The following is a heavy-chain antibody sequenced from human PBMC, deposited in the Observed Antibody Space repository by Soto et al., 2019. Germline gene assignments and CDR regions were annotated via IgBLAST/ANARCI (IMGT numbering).Heavy chain of an antibody. CDR3: ARGGLLWFGELFYNWFDP. CDR2: INHSGSA. V-gene: IGHV4-34*01. Sequence: PSETLSLTCAVYGGSFSGYYWSWIRQPPGKGLEWIGEINHSGSANYNPSLKSRVTISVDTSKNQFSLKLSSVTAADTAVYYCARGGLLWFGELFYNWFDPWGQGTLVTVSS. CDR1: GGSFSGYY. D-gene: IGHD3-10*01. J-gene: IGHJ5*02.